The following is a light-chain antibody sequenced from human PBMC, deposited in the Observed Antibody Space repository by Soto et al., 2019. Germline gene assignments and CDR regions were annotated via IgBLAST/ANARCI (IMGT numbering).Light chain of an antibody. V-gene: IGKV1-5*01. J-gene: IGKJ2*01. CDR1: QSISSW. CDR2: DAS. Sequence: DIQMTQSPSTLSVSVGDRVTITCRASQSISSWLAWYQQRPGRAPNLLISDASTLESGVPSRFSGSRSGTEFTLTISSLQPDDFTPYYCQQYNSYPYTFGQGTKLEIK. CDR3: QQYNSYPYT.